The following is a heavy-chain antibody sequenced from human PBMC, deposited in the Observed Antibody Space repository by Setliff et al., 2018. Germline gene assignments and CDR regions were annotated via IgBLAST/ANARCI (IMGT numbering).Heavy chain of an antibody. D-gene: IGHD4-17*01. CDR3: ARQTLRDYFDY. V-gene: IGHV4-59*08. J-gene: IGHJ4*02. Sequence: PSETLSLTCTVSGASISSYYWSWIRQPPGKGLEWIGYIYYGGTTNYNPSLKSRVSISLDTSKSQFSLKLSSVTAADTAVYYCARQTLRDYFDYWGQGTLVTVSS. CDR2: IYYGGTT. CDR1: GASISSYY.